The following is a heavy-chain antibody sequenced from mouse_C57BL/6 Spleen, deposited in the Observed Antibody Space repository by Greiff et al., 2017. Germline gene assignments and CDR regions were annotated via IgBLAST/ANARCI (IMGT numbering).Heavy chain of an antibody. CDR3: ARGDNYFDY. J-gene: IGHJ2*01. CDR1: GYTFTIYW. Sequence: QVQLQQPGAELVQPGASVTLSCKASGYTFTIYWMHWVKQRPGRGLEWIGRIDPNSGGTKYNEKFQSKATLTVDKPSSTAYMQVSSLTSDESAVYYCARGDNYFDYWGQGTTLTVSS. CDR2: IDPNSGGT. V-gene: IGHV1-72*01.